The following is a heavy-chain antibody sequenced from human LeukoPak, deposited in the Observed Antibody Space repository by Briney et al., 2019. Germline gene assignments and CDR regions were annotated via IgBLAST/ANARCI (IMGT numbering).Heavy chain of an antibody. Sequence: GGSLRLSCAASGFTFSRYWMHWVRQAPGKGLAWVSQINTDGRATTYADSVKGRFTISRDSAKNKLFLQMNSLRAEDTAMYYCVRSAFYDGSGYYHDYWGQGTLVTVSS. CDR2: INTDGRAT. V-gene: IGHV3-74*01. D-gene: IGHD3-22*01. J-gene: IGHJ4*02. CDR1: GFTFSRYW. CDR3: VRSAFYDGSGYYHDY.